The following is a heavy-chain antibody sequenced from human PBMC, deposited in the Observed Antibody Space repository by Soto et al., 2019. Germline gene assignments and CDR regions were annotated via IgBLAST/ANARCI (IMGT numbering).Heavy chain of an antibody. V-gene: IGHV3-53*01. CDR1: DFSVSSNY. Sequence: EVQLVESGGGVIQPGGSLRLSCAASDFSVSSNYMSWVRQAPGKGLEWVAVIFRGGSTYYADSVQGRFTISRDSSENTLFPQMNSLRVEDTAVYYCATDHTHYYYYNGMDVWGPGTTVTV. J-gene: IGHJ6*02. CDR3: ATDHTHYYYYNGMDV. CDR2: IFRGGST. D-gene: IGHD3-10*01.